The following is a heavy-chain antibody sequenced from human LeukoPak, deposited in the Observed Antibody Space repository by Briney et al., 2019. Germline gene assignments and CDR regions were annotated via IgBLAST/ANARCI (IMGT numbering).Heavy chain of an antibody. V-gene: IGHV3-74*01. J-gene: IGHJ4*02. CDR1: GFTFSSYW. Sequence: GGSLRLSCAASGFTFSSYWMHWVRQAPGKGLVWVSRINSDGSSTSYADSVKGRFTISRDNAKNTLYLQMNSLRAEDTAVYYCARDPDSDYYGSGTNFDYWGQGTLVTVS. D-gene: IGHD3-10*01. CDR2: INSDGSST. CDR3: ARDPDSDYYGSGTNFDY.